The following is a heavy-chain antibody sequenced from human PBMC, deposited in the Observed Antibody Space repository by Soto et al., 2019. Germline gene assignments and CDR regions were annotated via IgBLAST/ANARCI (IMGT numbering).Heavy chain of an antibody. CDR3: ARSVPIFGVVKRYYFGMDV. D-gene: IGHD3-3*01. Sequence: SVKVSCQAYGGTFSSYAISWVRQAPGQGLEWMGGIFPIFGTAKYAQQLQGRVTITADESTSTAHMELSSLRPEDTAVHYCARSVPIFGVVKRYYFGMDVWDQGPTVTVSS. V-gene: IGHV1-69*13. CDR1: GGTFSSYA. CDR2: IFPIFGTA. J-gene: IGHJ6*02.